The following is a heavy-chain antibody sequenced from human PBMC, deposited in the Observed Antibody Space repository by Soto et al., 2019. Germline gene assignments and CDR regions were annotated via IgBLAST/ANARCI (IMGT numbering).Heavy chain of an antibody. CDR3: AWTWSYCSGGSCPTVVDY. Sequence: TLSLPCSVFGGTSRNSSRRSLVRKNPGKRLEWSGESYHSGSTNFNPSIKRRVTISVDTSRNQFSLKLSSVTAADTAVYYCAWTWSYCSGGSCPTVVDYWGHGILVSVSS. CDR1: GGTSRNSSR. V-gene: IGHV4-4*02. J-gene: IGHJ4*01. D-gene: IGHD2-15*01. CDR2: SYHSGST.